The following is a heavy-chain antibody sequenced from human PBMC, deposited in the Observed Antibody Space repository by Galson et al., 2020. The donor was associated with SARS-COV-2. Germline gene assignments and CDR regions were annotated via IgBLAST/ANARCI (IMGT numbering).Heavy chain of an antibody. V-gene: IGHV3-15*01. D-gene: IGHD2-8*02. CDR2: IKSKTDGGTT. CDR1: GFTFSNAW. CDR3: TTAPVLVVYAISYYYYGMDV. Sequence: GGSLRLSCAASGFTFSNAWMSWVRQAPGKGLEWVGRIKSKTDGGTTDYAAPVKGRFTISRDDSKNTLYLQMNSLKTEDTAVYYCTTAPVLVVYAISYYYYGMDVWGQGTTVTV. J-gene: IGHJ6*02.